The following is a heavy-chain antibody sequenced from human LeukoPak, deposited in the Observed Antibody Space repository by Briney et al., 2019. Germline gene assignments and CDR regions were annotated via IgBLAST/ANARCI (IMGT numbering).Heavy chain of an antibody. D-gene: IGHD5-18*01. Sequence: SETLSLTCAVYGESFSAYSWNWIRQSPGKGLEWIGYIYYSGSTNYNPSLKSRVIISVDTSKSQFSLKLNSVTAADTAVYFCARGYSYDSFDYWGLGTLVTVSS. V-gene: IGHV4-59*01. CDR3: ARGYSYDSFDY. J-gene: IGHJ4*02. CDR2: IYYSGST. CDR1: GESFSAYS.